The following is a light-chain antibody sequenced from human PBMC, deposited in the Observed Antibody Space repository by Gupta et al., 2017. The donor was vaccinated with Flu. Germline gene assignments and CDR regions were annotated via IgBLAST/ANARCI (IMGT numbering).Light chain of an antibody. CDR1: MSTIGTKA. V-gene: IGLV1-44*01. Sequence: QSMLTQPPSASGAPGQTVTISCSGSMSTIGTKAANWYQQVPGTAPKLLIYSSYHRPSGVPDRFSGSESGTSASLAINGLQADDEADYYCAAWDDRVNGVIFGGGTKLTVL. CDR3: AAWDDRVNGVI. J-gene: IGLJ2*01. CDR2: SSY.